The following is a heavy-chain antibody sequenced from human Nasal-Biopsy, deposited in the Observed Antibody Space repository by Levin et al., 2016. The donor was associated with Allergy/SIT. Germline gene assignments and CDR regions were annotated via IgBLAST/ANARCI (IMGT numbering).Heavy chain of an antibody. CDR1: GGSISTYY. CDR3: ARNNGKFGQLGPWFDP. Sequence: SETLSLTCTVSGGSISTYYWSWIRQPAGKGLEWIGRIYTSGSTSYNPSLKSRVTMSVDTSKNQFSLKLSSVIAADTAVYYCARNNGKFGQLGPWFDPWGQGTLVTVSS. CDR2: IYTSGST. J-gene: IGHJ5*02. D-gene: IGHD3-10*01. V-gene: IGHV4-4*07.